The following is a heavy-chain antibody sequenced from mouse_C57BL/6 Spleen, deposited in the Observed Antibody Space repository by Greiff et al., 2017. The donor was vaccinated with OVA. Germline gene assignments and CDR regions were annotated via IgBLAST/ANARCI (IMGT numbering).Heavy chain of an antibody. V-gene: IGHV5-9*01. D-gene: IGHD2-3*01. CDR1: GFTFSSYT. J-gene: IGHJ1*03. Sequence: EVMLVESGGGLVKPGGSLKLSCAASGFTFSSYTMSWVRQTPEKRLEWVATISGGGGNTYYPDSVKGRCTISRDNAKNTLYLQMSRLRSEDTALYYCARRDDGYYDWYFDVWGTGTTVTVSS. CDR3: ARRDDGYYDWYFDV. CDR2: ISGGGGNT.